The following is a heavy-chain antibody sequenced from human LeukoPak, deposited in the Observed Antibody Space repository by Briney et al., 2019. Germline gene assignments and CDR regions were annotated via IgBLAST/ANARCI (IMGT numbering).Heavy chain of an antibody. Sequence: GGSLRLSCAASGFTFSSYWMHWVRQGPGKGLVWVSYISGDGSRTTYAVTVKGRFTISRDNAKNTLDLQMNSLRAEDTAVYYCARGGWGTAIDYWAQGTLVTVSS. V-gene: IGHV3-74*01. D-gene: IGHD1-7*01. CDR2: ISGDGSRT. J-gene: IGHJ4*02. CDR1: GFTFSSYW. CDR3: ARGGWGTAIDY.